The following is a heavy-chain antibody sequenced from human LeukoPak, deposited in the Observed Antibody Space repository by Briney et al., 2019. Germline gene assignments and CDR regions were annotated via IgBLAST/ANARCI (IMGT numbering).Heavy chain of an antibody. J-gene: IGHJ3*02. CDR1: GFTFSDYH. CDR3: AKDKGSSSWYRGGAFDI. Sequence: GGSLRLSCAASGFTFSDYHMSWIRQASGKGLEWVSYVSSSGGTISYADSVKGRFSISRDNAKNSLYLQMNSLRAEDTALYYCAKDKGSSSWYRGGAFDIWGQGTMVTVSS. CDR2: VSSSGGTI. V-gene: IGHV3-11*01. D-gene: IGHD6-13*01.